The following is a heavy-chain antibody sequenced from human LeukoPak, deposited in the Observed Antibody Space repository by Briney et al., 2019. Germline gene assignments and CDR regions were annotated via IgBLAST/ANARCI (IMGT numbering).Heavy chain of an antibody. Sequence: PGGSLRLSCAASGFTFDDYAMHWVRQAPGEGLEWVSGISWNSGTIDYADSVKGRFTISRDNAKNSLYLEMNSLRGEDTAFYYCAKSASYSGSFSNWFDPWGQGTLVTVSS. V-gene: IGHV3-9*01. D-gene: IGHD1-26*01. CDR1: GFTFDDYA. CDR2: ISWNSGTI. CDR3: AKSASYSGSFSNWFDP. J-gene: IGHJ5*02.